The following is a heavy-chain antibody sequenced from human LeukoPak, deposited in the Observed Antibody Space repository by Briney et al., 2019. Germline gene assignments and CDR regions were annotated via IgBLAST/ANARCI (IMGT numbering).Heavy chain of an antibody. CDR1: GFTFSNYA. Sequence: QAGGSLRLSCAASGFTFSNYAMTWVRQAPGKGLEWVSSIGGSGSHTQYADSVRGRFTISRDNSRNTLYLTMNSLRGEDTAVCFCGRDPNGDYVGAFDFWGQGTMVTVSS. D-gene: IGHD4-17*01. CDR2: IGGSGSHT. CDR3: GRDPNGDYVGAFDF. J-gene: IGHJ3*01. V-gene: IGHV3-23*01.